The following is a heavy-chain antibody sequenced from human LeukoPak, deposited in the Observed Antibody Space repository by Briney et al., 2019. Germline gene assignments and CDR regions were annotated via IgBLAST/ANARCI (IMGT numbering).Heavy chain of an antibody. D-gene: IGHD3-10*01. J-gene: IGHJ4*02. CDR1: GYTFTGYY. Sequence: ASVKVSCXASGYTFTGYYMHWVRQAHGQGLEWMGWINPNSGGTNYAQKFQGRVTMTRDTSISTAYMELSRLRSDDTAVYYCARYYGSGRYVDYWGQGTLVTVSS. CDR3: ARYYGSGRYVDY. V-gene: IGHV1-2*02. CDR2: INPNSGGT.